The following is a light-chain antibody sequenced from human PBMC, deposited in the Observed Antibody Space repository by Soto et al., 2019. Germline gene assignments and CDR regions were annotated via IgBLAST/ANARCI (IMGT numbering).Light chain of an antibody. CDR2: EVN. Sequence: QSALTHPASVSGSPGQSITISCTGTSSDVGSYDLVSWYQHHSGKAPKIIIYEVNKRPSGISDRFSGSKSGNTASLTISGLQAEDEADYFCCSFVRTNGLLFGGGTKLTVL. CDR1: SSDVGSYDL. V-gene: IGLV2-23*02. J-gene: IGLJ2*01. CDR3: CSFVRTNGLL.